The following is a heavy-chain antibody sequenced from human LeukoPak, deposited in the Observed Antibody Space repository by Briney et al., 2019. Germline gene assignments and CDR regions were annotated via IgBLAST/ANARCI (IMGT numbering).Heavy chain of an antibody. D-gene: IGHD2-15*01. V-gene: IGHV4-39*01. CDR2: IYYSGST. CDR3: ATRLGYCSGGSCYPFDAFDI. Sequence: SETLSLTCTVSGGSISSSSYYWGWIRQPPGKGLEWIGSIYYSGSTYCNPSLKSRVTISVDTSKNQFSLKLSSVTAAGTAVYYCATRLGYCSGGSCYPFDAFDIWGQGTMVTVSS. CDR1: GGSISSSSYY. J-gene: IGHJ3*02.